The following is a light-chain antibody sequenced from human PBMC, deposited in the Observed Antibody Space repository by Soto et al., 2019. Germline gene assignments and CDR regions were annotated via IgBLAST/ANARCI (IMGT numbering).Light chain of an antibody. V-gene: IGKV3-20*01. Sequence: EIVLTQSPGTLSLSPGERAALSCRASQSVRSNLAWYQQKPGQAPRLLIYGASSRATGIPDRFSGSGSGTDFTLSISRLEPEDFAVYYCQQYSSLWTFGQGTKVDIK. CDR2: GAS. CDR1: QSVRSN. CDR3: QQYSSLWT. J-gene: IGKJ1*01.